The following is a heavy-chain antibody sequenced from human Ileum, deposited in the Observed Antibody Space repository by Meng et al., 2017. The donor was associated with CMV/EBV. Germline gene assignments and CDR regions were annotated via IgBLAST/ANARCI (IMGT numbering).Heavy chain of an antibody. CDR1: GGSISSGGYY. D-gene: IGHD2/OR15-2a*01. CDR2: IYYSGST. V-gene: IGHV4-31*02. Sequence: VSGGSISSGGYYWSWIRQHPGKGLEWIGYIYYSGSTYYNPSLKSRVTISVDTSKNQFSLKLSSVTAADTAVYYCARSVTLIDNWFDPWGQGTLVTVSS. CDR3: ARSVTLIDNWFDP. J-gene: IGHJ5*02.